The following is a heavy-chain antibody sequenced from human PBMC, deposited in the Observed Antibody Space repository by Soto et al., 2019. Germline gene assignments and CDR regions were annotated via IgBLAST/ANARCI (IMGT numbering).Heavy chain of an antibody. D-gene: IGHD1-7*01. CDR3: ARDGIGGTVFRGYLDY. J-gene: IGHJ4*02. Sequence: PGGSLRLSCAVPGGIFHGYGMHWVRQAPGKGLEWVAIIRFDGSNEEYADSVKGRFTISRDNSKNTLYLQMNTLGAEDTAVYYCARDGIGGTVFRGYLDYWGRGTVVTVPS. CDR2: IRFDGSNE. V-gene: IGHV3-33*01. CDR1: GGIFHGYG.